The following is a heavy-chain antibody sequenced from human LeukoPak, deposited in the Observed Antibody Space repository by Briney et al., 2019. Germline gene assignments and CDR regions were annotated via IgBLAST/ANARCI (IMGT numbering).Heavy chain of an antibody. J-gene: IGHJ4*02. CDR3: ARSRLHPIIFDY. CDR2: INHSGST. Sequence: PGGSLRLSCAASGFAFSSYWMDWVRQAPGKGLEWIGEINHSGSTNYNPSLKSRVTVSVDASKNQFSLKLSSVTAADTAVYYCARSRLHPIIFDYWGQGTLVTVSS. D-gene: IGHD5-24*01. CDR1: GFAFSSYW. V-gene: IGHV4-34*01.